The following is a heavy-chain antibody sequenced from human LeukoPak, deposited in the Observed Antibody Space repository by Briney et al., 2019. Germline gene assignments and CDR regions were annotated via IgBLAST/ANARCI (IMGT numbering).Heavy chain of an antibody. CDR2: INPNSGGT. D-gene: IGHD3-3*01. CDR3: ARDTIFGVDYYYYGMDV. V-gene: IGHV1-2*02. J-gene: IGHJ6*02. CDR1: GGTFSSYA. Sequence: ASVKVSCKASGGTFSSYAISWVRQAPGQGLEWMGWINPNSGGTNYAQKFQGRVTMTRDTSISTAYMELSRLRSDDTAVYYCARDTIFGVDYYYYGMDVWGQGTTVTVSS.